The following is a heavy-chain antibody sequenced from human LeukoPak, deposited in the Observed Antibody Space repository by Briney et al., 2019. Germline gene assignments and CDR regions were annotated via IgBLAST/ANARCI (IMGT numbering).Heavy chain of an antibody. Sequence: SETLSLTCAVSGGSISSGGYSWSWIRQPAGKGLEWIGRIYTSGSTNHNPSLKSRVAMSIDTSKNQFSLKLTSVTAADTAVYYCARDDYGDYGGKNWFDSWGQGTLVTVSS. CDR2: IYTSGST. CDR1: GGSISSGGYS. V-gene: IGHV4-61*02. D-gene: IGHD4-17*01. CDR3: ARDDYGDYGGKNWFDS. J-gene: IGHJ5*01.